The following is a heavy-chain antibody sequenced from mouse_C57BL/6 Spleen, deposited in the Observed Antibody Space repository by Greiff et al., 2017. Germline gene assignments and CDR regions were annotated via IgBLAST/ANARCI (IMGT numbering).Heavy chain of an antibody. CDR1: GYSITSGYY. J-gene: IGHJ3*01. V-gene: IGHV3-6*01. CDR3: ARDHYYGSSYGGFAY. D-gene: IGHD1-1*01. Sequence: EVKLQESGPGLVKPSQSLSLTCSVTGYSITSGYYRNWIRQFPGNKLEWMGYISYDGSNNYNPSLKNRISITRDTSKNQFFLKLNSVTTEDTATYYCARDHYYGSSYGGFAYWGQGTLVTVSA. CDR2: ISYDGSN.